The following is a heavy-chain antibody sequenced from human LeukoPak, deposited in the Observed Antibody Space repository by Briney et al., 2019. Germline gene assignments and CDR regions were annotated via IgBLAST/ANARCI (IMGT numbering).Heavy chain of an antibody. CDR3: ARDLAHDY. CDR1: GFSFSGYS. V-gene: IGHV3-21*01. J-gene: IGHJ4*02. Sequence: KPGGSLRLSCAASGFSFSGYSMNWVRQATGKGLEWVSSVSSSSGHIYYADSVKGRFTISRVNAKNSLYLQMNTLRAEDTAVYYCARDLAHDYWGQGTLVTVSS. CDR2: VSSSSGHI.